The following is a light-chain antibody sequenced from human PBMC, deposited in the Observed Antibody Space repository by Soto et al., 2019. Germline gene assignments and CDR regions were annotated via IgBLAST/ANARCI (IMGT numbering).Light chain of an antibody. J-gene: IGKJ1*01. CDR2: LAS. CDR3: QQYYSTPWT. CDR1: QSVLYSSNNKNY. V-gene: IGKV4-1*01. Sequence: DIVMTQSPDSLAVSLGERATINCKSSQSVLYSSNNKNYLSWYQQKPGQPPKLLIYLASTRESGVPDRFSGSGSVTDFTLTISSLQAEDVAVYYCQQYYSTPWTFGQGTKVEIK.